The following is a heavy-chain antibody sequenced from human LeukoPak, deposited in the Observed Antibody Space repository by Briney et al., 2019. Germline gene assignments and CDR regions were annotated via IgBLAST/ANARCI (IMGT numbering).Heavy chain of an antibody. D-gene: IGHD6-13*01. J-gene: IGHJ4*02. CDR1: GFTFSSYA. CDR2: ISYDGSNK. V-gene: IGHV3-30-3*01. CDR3: TTIFSSSWYSEYYFDY. Sequence: GRSLRLSCAASGFTFSSYAMHWVRQAPGKGLEWVAVISYDGSNKYYADSVKGRFTISRDNSKNTLYLQMNSLKTEDTAVYYCTTIFSSSWYSEYYFDYWGQGTLVTVSS.